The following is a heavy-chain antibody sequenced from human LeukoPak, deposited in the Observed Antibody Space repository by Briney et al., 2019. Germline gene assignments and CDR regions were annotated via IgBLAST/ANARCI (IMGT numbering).Heavy chain of an antibody. V-gene: IGHV1-2*02. CDR1: GYTFTGYY. CDR3: ARDLVVVPAAINWFDP. Sequence: ASVKVSCKASGYTFTGYYMHWVRQAPGQGLEWMGWINPNSGGTNYAQKFQGRVTMTRDTSISTAYVELSRLRSDDTAVYYCARDLVVVPAAINWFDPWGQGTLVTVSS. D-gene: IGHD2-2*01. CDR2: INPNSGGT. J-gene: IGHJ5*02.